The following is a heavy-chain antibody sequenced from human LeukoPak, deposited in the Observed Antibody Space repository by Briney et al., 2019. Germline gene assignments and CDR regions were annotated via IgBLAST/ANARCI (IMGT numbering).Heavy chain of an antibody. CDR2: ISSSSSFT. Sequence: GGSLRLSCAASGFTFSDHYMSWIRQAPGKGLEWVSYISSSSSFTNYADSVKGRFTISRDNAKTSLYLQMNSLRAEGTAVYYCARDRYSSSWFDIWGQGTKVTVSS. D-gene: IGHD6-13*01. V-gene: IGHV3-11*05. CDR1: GFTFSDHY. J-gene: IGHJ3*02. CDR3: ARDRYSSSWFDI.